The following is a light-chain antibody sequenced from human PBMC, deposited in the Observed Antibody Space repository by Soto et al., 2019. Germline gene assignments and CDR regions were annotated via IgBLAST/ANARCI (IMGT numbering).Light chain of an antibody. Sequence: DIQLTQSPSFLSASVGDRVTVPCRASQGISSYLAWYQQKPGKAPKLLISTASTLQSGVPSRFSGSGSGTEFTLTISSLQPEDFATYYCQQLNNYPRTFGQGTKVEIK. CDR2: TAS. V-gene: IGKV1-9*01. J-gene: IGKJ1*01. CDR1: QGISSY. CDR3: QQLNNYPRT.